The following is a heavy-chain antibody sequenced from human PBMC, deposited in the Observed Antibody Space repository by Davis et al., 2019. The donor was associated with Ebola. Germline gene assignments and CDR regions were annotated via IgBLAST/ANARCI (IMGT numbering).Heavy chain of an antibody. CDR3: ARADIVVVVAAFDY. Sequence: SETLSSPGPVHGGSFSGYYWSWIRQPPGKGLGWIGEINHSGSTNYNPSLKSRVTISVDTSKNQFSLKLSSVTAADTAVYYCARADIVVVVAAFDYWGQGTLVTVSS. J-gene: IGHJ4*02. CDR2: INHSGST. V-gene: IGHV4-34*01. CDR1: GGSFSGYY. D-gene: IGHD2-15*01.